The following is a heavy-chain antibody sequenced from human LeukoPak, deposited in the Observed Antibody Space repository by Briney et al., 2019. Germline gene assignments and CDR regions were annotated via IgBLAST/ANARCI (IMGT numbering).Heavy chain of an antibody. CDR3: ANSIAAAGF. J-gene: IGHJ4*02. D-gene: IGHD6-13*01. V-gene: IGHV3-23*01. Sequence: PGGSLRLSCAASGFTFSDYAMSWVRQAPGKGLEWVSVISDGVGTTYYAVSVRGRFTISRDNSKNRLYLQMNSLRAEDTAVYYCANSIAAAGFWGQGTLVTVSS. CDR1: GFTFSDYA. CDR2: ISDGVGTT.